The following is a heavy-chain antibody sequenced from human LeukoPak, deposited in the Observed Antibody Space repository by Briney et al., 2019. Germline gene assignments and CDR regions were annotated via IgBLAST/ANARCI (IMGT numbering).Heavy chain of an antibody. Sequence: SQTLSLTCAISGDSVSSNSAAWNWFRQSPSRGLDWLGRPYYRSKWYNDYAVYVKSRITINPDTSKNQFTLQLNSVTPEDTAVYYCARAGYSSSWYVCDYWGQGTLVTVSS. CDR1: GDSVSSNSAA. J-gene: IGHJ4*02. CDR3: ARAGYSSSWYVCDY. V-gene: IGHV6-1*01. CDR2: PYYRSKWYN. D-gene: IGHD6-13*01.